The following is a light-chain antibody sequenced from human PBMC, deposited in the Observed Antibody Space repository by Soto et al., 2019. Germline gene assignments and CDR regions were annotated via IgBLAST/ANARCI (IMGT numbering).Light chain of an antibody. CDR3: QQYESLPLT. CDR1: HDINKN. J-gene: IGKJ5*01. CDR2: DAS. V-gene: IGKV1-33*01. Sequence: DIQMTQSPSSLSASVGYRVTITCHSSHDINKNLIWYQQKPGKAPKLLIYDASDLETGVPSRFSGSGSGTGFTFTISSLQPEDFATYYCQQYESLPLTFGQGTRLEIK.